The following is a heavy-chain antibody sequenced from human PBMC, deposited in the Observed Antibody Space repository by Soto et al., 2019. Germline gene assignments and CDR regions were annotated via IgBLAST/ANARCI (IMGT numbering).Heavy chain of an antibody. CDR2: ISATGGGT. Sequence: GGSLRLSCAAAGFKFSNYAMSWVRQAPGKGLEWVSLISATGGGTYYADSVKGRFTISRDNSHNTLYLQVHSLTAEDTAVYYCAKDRRAGGNSAFYFDFWGQGAQVTVSS. CDR1: GFKFSNYA. V-gene: IGHV3-23*01. CDR3: AKDRRAGGNSAFYFDF. J-gene: IGHJ4*02. D-gene: IGHD3-16*01.